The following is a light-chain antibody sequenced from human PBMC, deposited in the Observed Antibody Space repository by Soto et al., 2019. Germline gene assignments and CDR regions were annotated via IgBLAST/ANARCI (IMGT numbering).Light chain of an antibody. J-gene: IGKJ3*01. V-gene: IGKV1-5*01. CDR3: QQYNTYSLFT. Sequence: DIQMTQSPSTLSASVGDRVTITCRASQSIDSSLAWYQQKPRKGPKLLIYDASTLESGVPSRFSGSGLGTEFALTISSLQPDDFATFYCQQYNTYSLFTFGPGTKVDIK. CDR1: QSIDSS. CDR2: DAS.